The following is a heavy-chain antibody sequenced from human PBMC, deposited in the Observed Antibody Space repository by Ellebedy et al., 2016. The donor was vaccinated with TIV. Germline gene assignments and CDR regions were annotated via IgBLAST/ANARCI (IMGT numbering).Heavy chain of an antibody. J-gene: IGHJ6*02. V-gene: IGHV1-18*01. CDR2: ISGHSGNM. CDR1: GDTFTSYG. Sequence: ASVKVSCKAPGDTFTSYGFSWVRQAPGPGLEWMGWISGHSGNMKYAQKFQGRVTMTSDTSTTTVYLELRGLTSDDTAVYYCARDPIATSGRYFYYGMDVWGQGTPVTVSS. D-gene: IGHD2-15*01. CDR3: ARDPIATSGRYFYYGMDV.